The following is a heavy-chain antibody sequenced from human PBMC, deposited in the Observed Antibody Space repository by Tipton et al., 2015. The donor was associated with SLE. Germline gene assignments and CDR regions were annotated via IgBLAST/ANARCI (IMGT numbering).Heavy chain of an antibody. J-gene: IGHJ4*02. D-gene: IGHD2-15*01. Sequence: SLRLSCAASGFTFSNYGMHWVRQAPGKGLEWVAFIRYDGSNKYYADSVKGRFTISRDNSKNTLYLQMNSLKTEDTAIYYCTRGVVVVLPGTLYGADFDYWGQGTLVSVSS. CDR3: TRGVVVVLPGTLYGADFDY. V-gene: IGHV3-30*02. CDR2: IRYDGSNK. CDR1: GFTFSNYG.